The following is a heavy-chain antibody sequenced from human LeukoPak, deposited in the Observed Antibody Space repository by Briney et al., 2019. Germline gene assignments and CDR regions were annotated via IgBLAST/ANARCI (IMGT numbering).Heavy chain of an antibody. D-gene: IGHD2-21*01. Sequence: ASVKVSCKASGGTFDTYPLSWVRQAPGQGLEWVGVIIPILGRTNYARKFQGRVTMTTDEPPTTAYMELTSLTFEDTAMYYCARVSGESSGTSYSNQYFDYWGQGSLVTASS. V-gene: IGHV1-69*16. J-gene: IGHJ4*02. CDR1: GGTFDTYP. CDR2: IIPILGRT. CDR3: ARVSGESSGTSYSNQYFDY.